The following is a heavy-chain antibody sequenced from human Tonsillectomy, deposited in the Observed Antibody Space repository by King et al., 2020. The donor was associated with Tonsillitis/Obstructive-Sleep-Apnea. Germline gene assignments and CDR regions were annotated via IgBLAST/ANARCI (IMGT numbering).Heavy chain of an antibody. D-gene: IGHD4-17*01. CDR3: ARLYGDYSRGSFDI. J-gene: IGHJ3*02. CDR2: IIPFFDTT. CDR1: GGTFSKYS. Sequence: QLVQSGAEVKKPGSSVKVSCKASGGTFSKYSISWVRQAPGQGLEWMGGIIPFFDTTNYAQKLQGRVTITADESTSTVHMELSSLRSEDTAVYYCARLYGDYSRGSFDIWGQGTMVTVYS. V-gene: IGHV1-69*12.